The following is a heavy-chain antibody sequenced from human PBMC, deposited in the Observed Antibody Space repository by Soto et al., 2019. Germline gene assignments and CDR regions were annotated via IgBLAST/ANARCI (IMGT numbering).Heavy chain of an antibody. Sequence: EVQLVESGGGLVQPGRSLRLSCAASGFTFDDYAMHWVRQAPGKGLEWVSGIRWNSGSIGYADSVKGRFTISRDNAKNSLYLQMNSLRAEDTALYYCAKADMNWNYYYYMDVWGTGTTVTVSS. J-gene: IGHJ6*03. CDR3: AKADMNWNYYYYMDV. D-gene: IGHD1-1*01. CDR2: IRWNSGSI. V-gene: IGHV3-9*01. CDR1: GFTFDDYA.